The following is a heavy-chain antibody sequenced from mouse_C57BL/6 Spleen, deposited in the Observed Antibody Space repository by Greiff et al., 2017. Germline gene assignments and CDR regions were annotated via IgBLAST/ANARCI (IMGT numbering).Heavy chain of an antibody. V-gene: IGHV7-1*01. D-gene: IGHD4-1*02. CDR3: ARATGFYAMDY. CDR1: GFTFSDFY. Sequence: EVKLVESGGGLVQSGRSLRLSCATSGFTFSDFYMECVRQAPGKGLEWIAASRNKANDYTTEYSASVKGRFIVSRDTSQSILYLQMNALRAEDTAIYYCARATGFYAMDYWGQGTSVTVSS. J-gene: IGHJ4*01. CDR2: SRNKANDYTT.